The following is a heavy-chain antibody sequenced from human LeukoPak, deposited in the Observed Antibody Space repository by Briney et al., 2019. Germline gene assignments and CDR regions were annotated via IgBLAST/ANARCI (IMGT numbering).Heavy chain of an antibody. CDR2: MNPNSGNT. D-gene: IGHD6-13*01. J-gene: IGHJ6*03. Sequence: GASVKVSCKASGYTFTSYDINWVRRATGQGLEWMGWMNPNSGNTGYAQKFQGRVTMTRNTSISTAYMELSSLRSGDTAVYYCARSELAAAGMVFYYYYYYMDVWGKGTTVTVSS. CDR3: ARSELAAAGMVFYYYYYYMDV. CDR1: GYTFTSYD. V-gene: IGHV1-8*01.